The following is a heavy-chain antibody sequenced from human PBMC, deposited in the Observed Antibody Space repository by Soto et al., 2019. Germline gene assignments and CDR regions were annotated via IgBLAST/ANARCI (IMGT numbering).Heavy chain of an antibody. J-gene: IGHJ1*01. V-gene: IGHV4-39*01. CDR1: GGSFTSTNYF. D-gene: IGHD3-22*01. CDR3: ARLQIYDSRAAPTPIFHP. CDR2: MYYNGNN. Sequence: QLQESGPGLVKPSETLSLTCTVSGGSFTSTNYFWGWIRQPPGKGLEWIGYMYYNGNNFYSPSLKSRVTMSVDTSKGQFSLDLSSLTAADTAMYYCARLQIYDSRAAPTPIFHPWGLGAMVTVSS.